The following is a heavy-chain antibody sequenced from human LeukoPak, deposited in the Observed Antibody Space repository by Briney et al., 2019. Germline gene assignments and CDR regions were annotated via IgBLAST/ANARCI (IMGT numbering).Heavy chain of an antibody. V-gene: IGHV3-21*01. CDR2: ISSSSSYI. Sequence: GGSLRLSCAASGFCFSSYTMNWVRQAPGKGLEWVSSISSSSSYIYYADSLKGRFTISRDNAKNSLYLQMNSLRAEDTAVYYCARDGRRRDYCDSGSCYWYFDLWGRGTLVTVSS. CDR3: ARDGRRRDYCDSGSCYWYFDL. D-gene: IGHD2-15*01. J-gene: IGHJ2*01. CDR1: GFCFSSYT.